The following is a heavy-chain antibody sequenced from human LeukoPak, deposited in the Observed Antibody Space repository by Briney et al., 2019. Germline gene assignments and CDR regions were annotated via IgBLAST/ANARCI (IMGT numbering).Heavy chain of an antibody. V-gene: IGHV4-34*01. CDR3: ARGRVVVAATRFDY. D-gene: IGHD2-15*01. CDR2: INHSGST. Sequence: PSETLSLTCTVCGGSFSGYYWSWIRQPPGKGLEWIGEINHSGSTNYNPSLKSRVTISVDASKNQFSLKLSSVTAADTAVYYCARGRVVVAATRFDYWGQGTLVTVSS. CDR1: GGSFSGYY. J-gene: IGHJ4*02.